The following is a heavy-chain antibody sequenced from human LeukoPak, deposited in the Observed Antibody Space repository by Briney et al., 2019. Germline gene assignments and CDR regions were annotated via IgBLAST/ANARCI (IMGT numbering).Heavy chain of an antibody. J-gene: IGHJ4*02. D-gene: IGHD6-6*01. CDR1: GGSISSYY. Sequence: PSETLSLTCTVSGGSISSYYWSWIRQPPGKGLEWIGYIYYSGSTNYNPSLKSRVTISVDTSKNQFSLKLSSVTAADTAVYYCTSSPNQYYFDYWGQGTLVPVSS. CDR3: TSSPNQYYFDY. CDR2: IYYSGST. V-gene: IGHV4-59*08.